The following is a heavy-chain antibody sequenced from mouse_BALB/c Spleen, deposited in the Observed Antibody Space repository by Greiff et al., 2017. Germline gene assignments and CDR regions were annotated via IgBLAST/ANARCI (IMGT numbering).Heavy chain of an antibody. CDR3: ARWDDFAY. J-gene: IGHJ3*01. CDR2: IYPGDGDT. Sequence: VKLQESGAELARPGASVKLSCKASGYTFTSYWMQWVKQRPGQGLEWIGAIYPGDGDTRYTQKFKGKATLTADKSSSTAYMQLSSLASEDSAVYYCARWDDFAYWGQGTLVTVSA. D-gene: IGHD4-1*01. CDR1: GYTFTSYW. V-gene: IGHV1-87*01.